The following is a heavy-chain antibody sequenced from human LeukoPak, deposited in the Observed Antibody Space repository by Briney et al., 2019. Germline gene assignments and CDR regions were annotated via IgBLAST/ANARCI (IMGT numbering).Heavy chain of an antibody. CDR3: ARHLSGGIQSYYYYGMDV. CDR2: IYYSGST. CDR1: GGSISSSSYY. J-gene: IGHJ6*02. V-gene: IGHV4-39*01. Sequence: SETLSLTCTVSGGSISSSSYYWGWIRQPPGKGLEWIGSIYYSGSTYYNPSLKSRVTISVDTSKNQFSLKLSSVTAADTAVYYCARHLSGGIQSYYYYGMDVWGQGTTVTVSS. D-gene: IGHD3-9*01.